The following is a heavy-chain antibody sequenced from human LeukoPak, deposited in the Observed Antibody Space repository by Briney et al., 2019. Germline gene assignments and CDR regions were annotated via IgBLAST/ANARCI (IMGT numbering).Heavy chain of an antibody. Sequence: GSSVKVSCKASGGTFSSYAISWVRQATGQGLEWMGWMNPNSGNTGYAQKFQGRVTMTRNTSISTAYMELSSLRSEDTAVYYCARGGVATITPDYWGQGTLVTVSS. D-gene: IGHD5-12*01. J-gene: IGHJ4*02. V-gene: IGHV1-8*02. CDR3: ARGGVATITPDY. CDR1: GGTFSSYA. CDR2: MNPNSGNT.